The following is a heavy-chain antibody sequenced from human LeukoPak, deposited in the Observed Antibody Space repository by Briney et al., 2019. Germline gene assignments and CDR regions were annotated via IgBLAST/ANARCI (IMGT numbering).Heavy chain of an antibody. CDR1: GFTFSSYS. Sequence: PGGSLRLSCAASGFTFSSYSMNWVRQAPGKGLEWVSSISSSSSYIYYADSVKGRFTISRDNAKNSLYLQMNSLRAEDTAVYYCARVLSDQYSSSPCSDYWGQGTLVTVSS. CDR2: ISSSSSYI. CDR3: ARVLSDQYSSSPCSDY. V-gene: IGHV3-21*01. D-gene: IGHD6-13*01. J-gene: IGHJ4*02.